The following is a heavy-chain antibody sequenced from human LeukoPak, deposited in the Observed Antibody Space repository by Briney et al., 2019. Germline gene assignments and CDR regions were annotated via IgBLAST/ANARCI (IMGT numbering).Heavy chain of an antibody. CDR3: ARDARVCSSYRCYYYYHYMDV. V-gene: IGHV3-7*01. Sequence: GGSLRLSCAASGFAFSSDSMTWVRQAPGKGLEWVANIKQDGSEKNYVDSVKGRFTISRDNTNYSLYLQMNSLRAEDTAVYYCARDARVCSSYRCYYYYHYMDVWGKGTTVTVSS. CDR2: IKQDGSEK. CDR1: GFAFSSDS. J-gene: IGHJ6*03. D-gene: IGHD2-2*01.